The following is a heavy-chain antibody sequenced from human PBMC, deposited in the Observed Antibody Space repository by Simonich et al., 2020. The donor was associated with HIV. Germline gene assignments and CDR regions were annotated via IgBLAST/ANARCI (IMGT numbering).Heavy chain of an antibody. CDR2: INDSGST. V-gene: IGHV4-34*01. D-gene: IGHD2-21*02. J-gene: IGHJ4*02. CDR3: ARRRVTNGYFDY. CDR1: GGSFSGYY. Sequence: QVQLQQWGAGLLKPSETLSLTCAVYGGSFSGYYWNWIRQPPGKGLEWMGEINDSGSTNSNPSLKSRVTISGDTSKNQFSLKLSSVTAADTAVYYCARRRVTNGYFDYWGQGTLVTVSA.